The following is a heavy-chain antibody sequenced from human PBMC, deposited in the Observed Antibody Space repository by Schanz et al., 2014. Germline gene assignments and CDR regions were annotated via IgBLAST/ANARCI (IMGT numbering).Heavy chain of an antibody. CDR2: IIPILGIA. CDR3: ARGYGDSPSDF. Sequence: QVQLVQSGAEVKKPGSSMKVSCKASGGTFNSYTINWVRQAPGQGLEWMGRIIPILGIANYAQKFQGRVTITADRSTSTAYMEMSSLRSEDTAVYYSARGYGDSPSDFWGQGTLVTVSS. V-gene: IGHV1-69*02. J-gene: IGHJ4*02. D-gene: IGHD4-17*01. CDR1: GGTFNSYT.